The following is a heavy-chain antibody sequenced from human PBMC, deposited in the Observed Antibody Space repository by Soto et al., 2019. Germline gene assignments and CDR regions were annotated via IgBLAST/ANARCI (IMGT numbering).Heavy chain of an antibody. CDR3: ARAPNAFDI. Sequence: PGGSLRLSCAASGFTFSSYGMHWVRQAPGKGLEWVAVIWYDGSNKYYADSVKGRSTISRDNSKNTLYLQMNSLRAEDTAVYYCARAPNAFDIWGQGTMVTVSS. V-gene: IGHV3-33*01. CDR1: GFTFSSYG. J-gene: IGHJ3*02. CDR2: IWYDGSNK.